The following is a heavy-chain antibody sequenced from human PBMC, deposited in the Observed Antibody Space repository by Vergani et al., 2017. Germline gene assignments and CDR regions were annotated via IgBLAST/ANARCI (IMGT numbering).Heavy chain of an antibody. D-gene: IGHD3-22*01. CDR3: ARRNYYYDATGAFDI. Sequence: QVQLQQWGAGLLKPSETLSLTCAVYGGSFSGYYWSWIRQPPGKGLEWIGEINHSGSTNYNPSLKSRVTISVDTSKNQFSLKLSSVTAADTAVYYCARRNYYYDATGAFDIWGQGTVVTVSS. CDR2: INHSGST. CDR1: GGSFSGYY. V-gene: IGHV4-34*01. J-gene: IGHJ3*02.